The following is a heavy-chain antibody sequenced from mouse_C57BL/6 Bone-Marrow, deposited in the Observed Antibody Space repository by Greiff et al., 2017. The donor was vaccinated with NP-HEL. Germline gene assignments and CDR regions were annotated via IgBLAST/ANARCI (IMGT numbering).Heavy chain of an antibody. CDR2: ISDGGSYT. V-gene: IGHV5-4*01. D-gene: IGHD2-4*01. CDR3: ARDDYYDYDEFAY. CDR1: GFPFSSYA. Sequence: EVKLLESGGGLVKPGGSLKLSCAASGFPFSSYAMSWVRQTPEKRLEWVATISDGGSYTYYPDNVKGRFTISRDNAKNNLYLQMSHLKSEDTAMYYCARDDYYDYDEFAYWGQGTLVTVSA. J-gene: IGHJ3*01.